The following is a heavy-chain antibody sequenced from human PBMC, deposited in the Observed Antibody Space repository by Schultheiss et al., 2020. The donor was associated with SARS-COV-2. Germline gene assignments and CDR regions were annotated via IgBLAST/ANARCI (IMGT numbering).Heavy chain of an antibody. V-gene: IGHV3-30*03. J-gene: IGHJ6*02. CDR2: ISYDGSNK. D-gene: IGHD6-19*01. Sequence: GGSLRLSCAASGFTFSSYGMHWVRQAPGKGLEWVAVISYDGSNKYYADSVKGRFTISRDNSKNTLYLQMNSLRAEDTAVYYCASVAVADLIYYYYGMDVWGQGTTVTVSS. CDR1: GFTFSSYG. CDR3: ASVAVADLIYYYYGMDV.